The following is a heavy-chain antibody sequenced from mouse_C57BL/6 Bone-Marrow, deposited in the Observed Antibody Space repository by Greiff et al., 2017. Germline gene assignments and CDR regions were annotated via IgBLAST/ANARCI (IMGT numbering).Heavy chain of an antibody. Sequence: VQLQQSGAELVRPGASVKLSCTASGFNIKDYYMHWVKQRPEQGLEWIGRIDPEDGDTEYAPKFQGKATMTADTSSNTAYLQLNSLTSEDTAVYYCTTYVYVGNFDYWGQGTTLTVSS. J-gene: IGHJ2*01. V-gene: IGHV14-1*01. CDR1: GFNIKDYY. D-gene: IGHD2-3*01. CDR2: IDPEDGDT. CDR3: TTYVYVGNFDY.